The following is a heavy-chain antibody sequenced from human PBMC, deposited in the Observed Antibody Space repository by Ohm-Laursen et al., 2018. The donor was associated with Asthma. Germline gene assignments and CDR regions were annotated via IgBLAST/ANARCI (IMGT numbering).Heavy chain of an antibody. CDR2: ISYDGSNK. V-gene: IGHV3-30-3*01. CDR3: AKDGGYCSGGSCYSSYYYGIDV. J-gene: IGHJ6*02. D-gene: IGHD2-15*01. Sequence: SLRLSCAASGFTFSNFTIHWVRQAPGKGLEWVAVISYDGSNKYYADSVKCRFTISRDTSKSTMYLQMNSLRAEDTAVYYCAKDGGYCSGGSCYSSYYYGIDVWGQGTTVTVSS. CDR1: GFTFSNFT.